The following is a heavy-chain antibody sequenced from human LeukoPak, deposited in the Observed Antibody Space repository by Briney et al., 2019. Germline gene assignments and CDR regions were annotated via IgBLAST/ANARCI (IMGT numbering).Heavy chain of an antibody. CDR2: ISAYNGNT. CDR1: GYTFTSYG. V-gene: IGHV1-18*01. D-gene: IGHD3-10*01. J-gene: IGHJ5*02. Sequence: ASVKVSCKASGYTFTSYGISWVRQAPGQGLEWMGWISAYNGNTNYAQKLQGRVTMTTDTSTSTACMELRSLRSDDTAVYYCAQLMSYYGNWFDPWGQGTLVTVSS. CDR3: AQLMSYYGNWFDP.